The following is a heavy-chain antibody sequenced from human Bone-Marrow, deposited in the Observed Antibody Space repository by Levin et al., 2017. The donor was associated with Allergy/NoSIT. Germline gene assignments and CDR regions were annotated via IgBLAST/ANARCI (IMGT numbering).Heavy chain of an antibody. Sequence: SGPTLVKPTQALALTCTFSGFSLSTSGVGVGWIRQPPGRALEWLAFIYWDDDKRYSPSLKSRLTITKDTSRNQVVLTITDMDPVDTGTYYCVHRLSYSSSWNGGYFDHWGQGTPVTVSS. CDR1: GFSLSTSGVG. D-gene: IGHD6-13*01. J-gene: IGHJ4*02. V-gene: IGHV2-5*02. CDR2: IYWDDDK. CDR3: VHRLSYSSSWNGGYFDH.